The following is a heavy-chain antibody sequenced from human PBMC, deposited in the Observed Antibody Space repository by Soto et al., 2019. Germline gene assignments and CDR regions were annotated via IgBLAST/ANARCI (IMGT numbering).Heavy chain of an antibody. J-gene: IGHJ6*02. Sequence: EVQVVQSGAEVTKPGATVKLSCKVSGYTFTAYFIHWVQQAPGKGLEWLGLVDPEDGEPIYAEKFQGRVTLTADTPTDTVYIKLSSLRNEDTSVYFCATVVRLGSTGTSTYGMDIWGQGTTVTVSS. CDR2: VDPEDGEP. D-gene: IGHD1-26*01. CDR1: GYTFTAYF. V-gene: IGHV1-69-2*01. CDR3: ATVVRLGSTGTSTYGMDI.